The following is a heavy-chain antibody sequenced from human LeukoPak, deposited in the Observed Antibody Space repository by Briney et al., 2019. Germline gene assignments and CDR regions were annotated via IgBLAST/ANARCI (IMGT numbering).Heavy chain of an antibody. Sequence: SETLSLPCTVSGGSISSDYWSWIRQPPGKGLEWIGHVYYSGITNYNPSLKSRVTISVGTSKNHFSLKLTSVTAADTAVYYCARLLGWSGPINWFDPWGRGTLVTVSS. CDR3: ARLLGWSGPINWFDP. V-gene: IGHV4-59*08. J-gene: IGHJ5*02. CDR1: GGSISSDY. CDR2: VYYSGIT. D-gene: IGHD3-3*01.